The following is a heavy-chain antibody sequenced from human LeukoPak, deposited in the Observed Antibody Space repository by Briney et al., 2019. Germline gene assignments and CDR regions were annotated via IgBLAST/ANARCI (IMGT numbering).Heavy chain of an antibody. J-gene: IGHJ6*02. CDR3: ARGSSSCYGMDV. V-gene: IGHV3-33*08. CDR1: GFTFSSYS. CDR2: IWYDGSNK. Sequence: GGSLRLSCAASGFTFSSYSMNWVRQAPGKGLEWVAVIWYDGSNKYYADSVKGRFTISRDNSKNTLYLQMNSLRAEDTAVYYCARGSSSCYGMDVWGQGTTVTVSS. D-gene: IGHD6-13*01.